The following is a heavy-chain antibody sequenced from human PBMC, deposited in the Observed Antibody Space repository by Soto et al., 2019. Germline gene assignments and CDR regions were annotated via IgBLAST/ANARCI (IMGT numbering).Heavy chain of an antibody. CDR2: IYYSGST. J-gene: IGHJ6*03. Sequence: SETLSLTCTVSGGSISSYYWSWIRQPPGKGLEWIGYIYYSGSTNYNPSLKSRVTISVDTSKNQFSLKLSSVTAADTAVYYCARDRPQGYYYYMDVWGKGTTVTVSS. V-gene: IGHV4-59*01. CDR1: GGSISSYY. CDR3: ARDRPQGYYYYMDV.